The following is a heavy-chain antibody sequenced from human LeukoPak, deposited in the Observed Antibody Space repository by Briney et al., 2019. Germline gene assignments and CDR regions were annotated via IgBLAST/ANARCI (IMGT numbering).Heavy chain of an antibody. V-gene: IGHV4-38-2*02. J-gene: IGHJ4*02. CDR2: IYHSGST. CDR1: GYSISSGYY. D-gene: IGHD3-22*01. Sequence: SETLSLTCTVSGYSISSGYYWGWIRQPPGKGLVWIGSIYHSGSTYYNPSLKSRVTISVDTSKNQFSLKLSSVTAADTAVYYCARYSYYDSSGHHWGQGTLVTVSS. CDR3: ARYSYYDSSGHH.